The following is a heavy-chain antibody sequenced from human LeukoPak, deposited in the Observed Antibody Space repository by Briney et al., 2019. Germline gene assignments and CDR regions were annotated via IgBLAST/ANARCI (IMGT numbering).Heavy chain of an antibody. D-gene: IGHD6-19*01. V-gene: IGHV3-30*03. J-gene: IGHJ4*02. Sequence: PGGSLRLSCAASGFSFSDYWMSWVRQAPGKGLEWVAVISYDGSNKYYADSVKGRFTISRDNSKNMLYLQMNSLRAEDRTVYYCARGVRIAVAGYIDYWGQGTLVTVSS. CDR2: ISYDGSNK. CDR1: GFSFSDYW. CDR3: ARGVRIAVAGYIDY.